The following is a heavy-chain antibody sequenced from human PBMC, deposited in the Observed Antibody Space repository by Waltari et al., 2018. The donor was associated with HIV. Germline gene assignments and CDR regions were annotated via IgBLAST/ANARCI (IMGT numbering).Heavy chain of an antibody. CDR3: ASEQYSSDWYDNH. D-gene: IGHD6-19*01. CDR2: INGGNGNS. V-gene: IGHV1-3*01. CDR1: GITLSTYA. Sequence: QVQLVQSGAEVKKPGASVKVSCKASGITLSTYAMHWVCQAPGQRLEWRGWINGGNGNSDYSQKCQGRVTITRDKSASTAYMEMSGLRSEDTAVYYCASEQYSSDWYDNHWGQGTLVTVSS. J-gene: IGHJ5*02.